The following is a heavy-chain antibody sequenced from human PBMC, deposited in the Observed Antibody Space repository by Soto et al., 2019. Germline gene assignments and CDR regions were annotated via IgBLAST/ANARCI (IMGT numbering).Heavy chain of an antibody. D-gene: IGHD3-9*01. V-gene: IGHV4-34*01. CDR3: ATRRDYDVLTGYYLNYFDN. J-gene: IGHJ4*02. Sequence: PAETLSLTCAVNSGSLSGYYWSWIRQPPGKGLEWIGEINHSGSTNYNPSLKSRVTFSVDRSKNHFSLKLSSVTAADTAVYFCATRRDYDVLTGYYLNYFDNWAQGTLVT. CDR2: INHSGST. CDR1: SGSLSGYY.